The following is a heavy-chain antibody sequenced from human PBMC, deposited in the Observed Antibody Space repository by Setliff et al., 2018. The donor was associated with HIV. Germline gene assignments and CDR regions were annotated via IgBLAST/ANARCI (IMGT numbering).Heavy chain of an antibody. CDR2: IRHDGTEQ. CDR1: GFSFSSYW. J-gene: IGHJ3*02. Sequence: PGGSLRLSCAASGFSFSSYWMTWLRQAPGKGLEWVASIRHDGTEQYYLDSVRGRFTISRDNARNSLFLQMNSLTVEDATVYYCARYPFSGTPRAFDIWGQGTVVTVSS. V-gene: IGHV3-7*03. D-gene: IGHD1-1*01. CDR3: ARYPFSGTPRAFDI.